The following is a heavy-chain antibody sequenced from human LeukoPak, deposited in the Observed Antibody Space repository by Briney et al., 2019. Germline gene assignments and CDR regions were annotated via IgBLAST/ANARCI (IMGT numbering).Heavy chain of an antibody. CDR3: ARVSWNYGKIDY. Sequence: SETLSLTCTVSGDSISSYYWSWIRQPPGKGLEWIGYIYYSGSTNYNPSLKSRVTISVDTSKNQFSLKLSSVTAADTAVYYCARVSWNYGKIDYWGQGTLVTVSS. V-gene: IGHV4-59*01. D-gene: IGHD1-7*01. J-gene: IGHJ4*02. CDR1: GDSISSYY. CDR2: IYYSGST.